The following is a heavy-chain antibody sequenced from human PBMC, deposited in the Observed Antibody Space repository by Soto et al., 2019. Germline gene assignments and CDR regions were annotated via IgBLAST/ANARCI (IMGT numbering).Heavy chain of an antibody. J-gene: IGHJ5*02. CDR1: GFTFSSYA. Sequence: QVQLVESGGGVVQPGRSLRLSCAASGFTFSSYAMHWVRQAPGKGLEWVAVISYDGSNKYYADSVKGRFTISRDNSKNTLYLQMNSLRAEDTAVYYCARYNSKQWLFPSWFDPWGQGTLVTVSS. CDR3: ARYNSKQWLFPSWFDP. V-gene: IGHV3-30-3*01. CDR2: ISYDGSNK. D-gene: IGHD6-19*01.